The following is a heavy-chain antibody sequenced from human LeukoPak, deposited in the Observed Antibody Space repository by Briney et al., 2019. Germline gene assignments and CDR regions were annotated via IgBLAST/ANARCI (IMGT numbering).Heavy chain of an antibody. CDR3: AKGSYGDYAH. V-gene: IGHV3-30*18. J-gene: IGHJ4*02. Sequence: PGRSLRLSCAASGFTFSSYGMHWVRQAPGKGLEWVAVISYEGSEKYYTDSVKGRFTISRDNSKNTLYLQMNSLRAEDTAVYYCAKGSYGDYAHWGQGTLVTVSS. D-gene: IGHD4-17*01. CDR2: ISYEGSEK. CDR1: GFTFSSYG.